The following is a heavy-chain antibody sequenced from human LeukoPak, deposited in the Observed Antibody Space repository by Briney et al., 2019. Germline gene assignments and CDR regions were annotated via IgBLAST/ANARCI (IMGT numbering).Heavy chain of an antibody. V-gene: IGHV1-69*04. CDR2: IIPILGIA. CDR3: ARGRRDGYNDNWYFDL. D-gene: IGHD5-24*01. Sequence: SVKVSCKASGGTFSSYAISWVRQAPGQGLEWMGRIIPILGIANYAQKFQGRVTITADKSTSTAYMELSSLRSEDTAVYYCARGRRDGYNDNWYFDLWGRGTLVTVSS. J-gene: IGHJ2*01. CDR1: GGTFSSYA.